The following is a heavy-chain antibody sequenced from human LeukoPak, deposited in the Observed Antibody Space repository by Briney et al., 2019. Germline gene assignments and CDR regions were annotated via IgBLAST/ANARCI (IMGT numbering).Heavy chain of an antibody. CDR1: GFTLRSYG. D-gene: IGHD2-8*01. V-gene: IGHV3-33*01. J-gene: IGHJ4*02. Sequence: PGRSLRLSCAPSGFTLRSYGMQLVRQAPDKGLEWVAVIWYDGSITYYAHSVKGRLTIYRDNSKNTLYMQMNSLGAEETAVYYCARDAPSLNPEIMASLFDCWGQGTLVTVS. CDR2: IWYDGSIT. CDR3: ARDAPSLNPEIMASLFDC.